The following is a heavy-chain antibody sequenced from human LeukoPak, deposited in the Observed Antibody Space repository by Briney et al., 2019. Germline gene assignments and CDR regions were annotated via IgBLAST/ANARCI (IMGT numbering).Heavy chain of an antibody. D-gene: IGHD3-3*01. CDR2: IIPIFGSA. CDR3: ASPLTIFGVVITPHAFDI. J-gene: IGHJ3*02. V-gene: IGHV1-69*05. Sequence: SVKVSCKASGGTFSSYAISWVRQAPGQGLEWMGGIIPIFGSANYAQKFQGRVTITTDESTSTAYMELSSLRSEDTAVYYCASPLTIFGVVITPHAFDIWGQGTMVTVSS. CDR1: GGTFSSYA.